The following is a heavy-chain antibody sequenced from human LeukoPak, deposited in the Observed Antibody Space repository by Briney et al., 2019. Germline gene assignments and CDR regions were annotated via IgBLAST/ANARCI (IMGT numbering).Heavy chain of an antibody. J-gene: IGHJ3*02. CDR1: GGSISSRPYY. CDR2: ISYSGTT. V-gene: IGHV4-39*07. D-gene: IGHD4-17*01. CDR3: ARGLRGSDYGDYIRRLNAFDI. Sequence: SETLSLTCTVSGGSISSRPYYWGWVRQSPGKGLEWIGTISYSGTTYYNPSLKSRVTMSVVTSKNQFYLELTSVIAADTAVYHCARGLRGSDYGDYIRRLNAFDIWGQGTMVTVSS.